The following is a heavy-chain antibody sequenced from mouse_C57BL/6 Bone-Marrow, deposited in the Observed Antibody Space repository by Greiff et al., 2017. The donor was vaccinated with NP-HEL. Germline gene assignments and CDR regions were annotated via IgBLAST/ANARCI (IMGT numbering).Heavy chain of an antibody. J-gene: IGHJ4*01. D-gene: IGHD1-1*01. CDR2: IYPGSGST. CDR3: ARYPYYGSSYRGDY. CDR1: GYTFTSYW. Sequence: QVQLQQPGAELVKPGASVKMSCKASGYTFTSYWITWVKQRPGQGLEWIGDIYPGSGSTNYNEKFKSKATLTVDTSSSTAYMQRSSLTSEDSAVYYCARYPYYGSSYRGDYWGQGTSVTVSS. V-gene: IGHV1-55*01.